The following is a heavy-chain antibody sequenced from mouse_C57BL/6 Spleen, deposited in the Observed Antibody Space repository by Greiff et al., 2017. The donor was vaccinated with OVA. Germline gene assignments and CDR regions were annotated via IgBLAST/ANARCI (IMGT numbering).Heavy chain of an antibody. Sequence: QVQLQQPGAELVRPGSSVKLSCKASGYTFTSYWMDWVKQRPGQGLEWIGNIYPSDSETHYNQKFKDKATLTVDKSSSTAYMQLSSLISEDSAVYYCARSNDGYYGYAMDYWGQGTSVTVSS. J-gene: IGHJ4*01. CDR2: IYPSDSET. CDR3: ARSNDGYYGYAMDY. D-gene: IGHD2-3*01. CDR1: GYTFTSYW. V-gene: IGHV1-61*01.